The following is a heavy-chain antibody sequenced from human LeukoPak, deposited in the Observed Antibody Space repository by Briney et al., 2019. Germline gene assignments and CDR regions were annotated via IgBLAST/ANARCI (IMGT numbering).Heavy chain of an antibody. V-gene: IGHV3-9*01. CDR2: ISWNSGSI. Sequence: GGSLRLSCAASGFTFYDYAMHWLRQAPGKGLEGVSGISWNSGSIGYADSVKGRFTISRDNAKNSLYLQMNSLRAEDTALYYCANLCSSTSCHDYWGQGTLDTVSS. CDR3: ANLCSSTSCHDY. D-gene: IGHD2-2*01. J-gene: IGHJ4*02. CDR1: GFTFYDYA.